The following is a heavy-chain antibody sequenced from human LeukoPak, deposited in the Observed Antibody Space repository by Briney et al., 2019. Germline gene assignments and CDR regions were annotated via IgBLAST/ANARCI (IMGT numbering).Heavy chain of an antibody. Sequence: PGGSLRLSCAASGFTFSDYYMSWIRQAPGKGLEWVSYISSSGSTIYYADSVKGRFTISRDNAKNSLYLQMNSLRAEDTAVYYCAKDSSGYQPIIDYWGQGTLVTVSS. CDR1: GFTFSDYY. V-gene: IGHV3-11*01. D-gene: IGHD3-22*01. CDR2: ISSSGSTI. J-gene: IGHJ4*02. CDR3: AKDSSGYQPIIDY.